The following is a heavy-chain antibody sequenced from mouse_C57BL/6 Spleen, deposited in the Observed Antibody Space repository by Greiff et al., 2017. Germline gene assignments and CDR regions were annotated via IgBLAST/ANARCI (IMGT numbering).Heavy chain of an antibody. Sequence: QVQLQQPGTELVKPGASVKLSCKASGYTFTSYWMHWVKQRPGQGLEWIGNINPSNGGPNYTEKFKSKAPLTVDKSSSTAYMQLISLTSVDSAVYYCARSIYYYGSSYLDYWGQGTTRTVSA. J-gene: IGHJ2*01. CDR2: INPSNGGP. CDR1: GYTFTSYW. CDR3: ARSIYYYGSSYLDY. D-gene: IGHD1-1*01. V-gene: IGHV1-53*01.